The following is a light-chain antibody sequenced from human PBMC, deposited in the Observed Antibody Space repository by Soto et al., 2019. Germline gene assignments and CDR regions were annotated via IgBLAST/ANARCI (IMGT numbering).Light chain of an antibody. V-gene: IGLV2-23*03. CDR3: CSYAGANTF. J-gene: IGLJ1*01. CDR2: ESS. CDR1: SSDVGRYNL. Sequence: QSVLSQPASVSGSPGQSITISCTGTSSDVGRYNLVSWYQQHPGKAPKLLIFESSKRPSGVSNRFSGSKSGNTASLTISGLQAEDEADYYCCSYAGANTFFGNGRKVTV.